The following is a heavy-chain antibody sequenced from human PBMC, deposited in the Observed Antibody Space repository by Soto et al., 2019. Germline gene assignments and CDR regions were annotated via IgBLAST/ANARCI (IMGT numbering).Heavy chain of an antibody. Sequence: ETLSHTCSIYSVSFIGYYGSWIRQPPGKGLEWIGEISQSGNTNYSPSLKSRVSISIDTSMKQFSLNLASVSAADTAVYYCARAPKVSGSSQTRPDFWGQGTLVTVSS. D-gene: IGHD6-6*01. J-gene: IGHJ4*02. V-gene: IGHV4-34*01. CDR3: ARAPKVSGSSQTRPDF. CDR1: SVSFIGYY. CDR2: ISQSGNT.